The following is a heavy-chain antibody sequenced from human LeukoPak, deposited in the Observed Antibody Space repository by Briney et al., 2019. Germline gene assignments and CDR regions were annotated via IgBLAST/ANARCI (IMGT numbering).Heavy chain of an antibody. J-gene: IGHJ4*02. CDR2: INPSGGST. CDR3: AREGPMVRGGQSKGFDY. Sequence: GASVTVSCKASGYSFSIYGINWVRQAPGQGLEWMGIINPSGGSTSYAQKFQGRVTMTRDTSTSTVYMELSSLRSEDTAVYYCAREGPMVRGGQSKGFDYWGQGTLVTVSS. CDR1: GYSFSIYG. V-gene: IGHV1-46*01. D-gene: IGHD3-10*01.